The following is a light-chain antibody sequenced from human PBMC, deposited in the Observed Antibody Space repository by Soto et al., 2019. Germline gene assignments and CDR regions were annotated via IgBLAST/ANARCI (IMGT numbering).Light chain of an antibody. CDR3: QQYGSSPWT. CDR2: GVS. CDR1: ESVDIN. V-gene: IGKV3-20*01. Sequence: EIVLTQSPATLSVSPGERVTLSCRASESVDINLAWYQQKPGQAPRLLIYGVSSRATGIPDRFSGSGSGTDFALTISRLEPEDFAVYYCQQYGSSPWTFGQGTKVDI. J-gene: IGKJ1*01.